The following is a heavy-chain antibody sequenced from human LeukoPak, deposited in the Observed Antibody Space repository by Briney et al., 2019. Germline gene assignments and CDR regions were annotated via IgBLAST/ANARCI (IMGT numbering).Heavy chain of an antibody. D-gene: IGHD3-10*01. V-gene: IGHV1-3*01. J-gene: IGHJ4*02. CDR2: INAGNGDT. Sequence: ASVKVSCKASGYTFTSYAMHWVRQAPGQRLEWMGWINAGNGDTKYSQKFQGRVTITRDTSASTAYMELSSLRYEDTAVYYCARGSGGVSKTGGYYFDYWGQGTLVTVSS. CDR1: GYTFTSYA. CDR3: ARGSGGVSKTGGYYFDY.